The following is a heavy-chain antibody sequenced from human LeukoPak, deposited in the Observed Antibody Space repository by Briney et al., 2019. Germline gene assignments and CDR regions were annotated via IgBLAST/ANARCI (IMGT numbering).Heavy chain of an antibody. Sequence: GGSLRLSCAASGFTFSSYAMTWVRQAPRKGLEWVSSISGGSDSTYYADSVKGRCTISRDNSKSMLYLQMNSLRAEDTAIYYCATKRGEGTQLNYMWFDPWGQGTLVTVSS. CDR1: GFTFSSYA. D-gene: IGHD3-16*01. V-gene: IGHV3-23*01. CDR3: ATKRGEGTQLNYMWFDP. CDR2: ISGGSDST. J-gene: IGHJ5*02.